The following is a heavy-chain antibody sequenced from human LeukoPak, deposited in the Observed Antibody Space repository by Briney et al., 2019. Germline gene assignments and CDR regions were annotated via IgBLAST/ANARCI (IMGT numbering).Heavy chain of an antibody. Sequence: GGSLRLSCAASGFTFSSYAMSWVRQAPGKGLEWVSAISGSGGSTYYADSVKGRFTISRDNSKNTLYLQMNSLRAEDTAVYSCAKDVEDCSSTSCYNTENYYMDVWGKGTTVTVSS. D-gene: IGHD2-2*02. CDR1: GFTFSSYA. CDR2: ISGSGGST. J-gene: IGHJ6*03. CDR3: AKDVEDCSSTSCYNTENYYMDV. V-gene: IGHV3-23*01.